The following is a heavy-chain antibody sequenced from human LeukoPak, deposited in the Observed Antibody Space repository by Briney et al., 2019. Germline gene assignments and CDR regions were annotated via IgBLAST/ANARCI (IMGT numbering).Heavy chain of an antibody. J-gene: IGHJ4*02. CDR1: GFTDSSNY. CDR2: IYSGGST. CDR3: ARGDDYGDMDY. D-gene: IGHD4-17*01. Sequence: GGSLRLSCAASGFTDSSNYMSWVRQAPGKGLEWVSVIYSGGSTYYADSVKGRFTISRHNSKNTLYLQMNSLRAEDTAVYYCARGDDYGDMDYWGQGTLVTVSS. V-gene: IGHV3-53*04.